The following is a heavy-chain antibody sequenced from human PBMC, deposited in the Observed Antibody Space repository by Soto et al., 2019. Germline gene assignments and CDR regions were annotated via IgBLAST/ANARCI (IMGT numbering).Heavy chain of an antibody. J-gene: IGHJ6*02. CDR2: IYRSGGT. CDR1: GDSISRGDYS. D-gene: IGHD3-22*01. CDR3: ARDLHYYDTSGHYCSFYGLDV. Sequence: SETLSLTCAVSGDSISRGDYSWSWIRQPPGKGLEWIGYIYRSGGTYYNPSLRSRVTISVDRSKNQFSLKLNSVTAADTAVYYCARDLHYYDTSGHYCSFYGLDVWGQGTTVTVSS. V-gene: IGHV4-30-2*01.